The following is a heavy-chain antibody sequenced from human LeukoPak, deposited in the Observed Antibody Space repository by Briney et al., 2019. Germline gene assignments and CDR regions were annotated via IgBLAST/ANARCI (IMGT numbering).Heavy chain of an antibody. J-gene: IGHJ6*04. V-gene: IGHV3-73*01. CDR1: RFTFSVSA. CDR2: IKTKADNYAT. Sequence: GGSLRLSCAASRFTFSVSAIHWVCQAYGKGLEWVGRIKTKADNYATAYDASVKGRFTISRDDSKNTAYLQMNSLKIEDTAVYYCTHPAYYYGLDVWGKGTTVTVSS. CDR3: THPAYYYGLDV. D-gene: IGHD6-25*01.